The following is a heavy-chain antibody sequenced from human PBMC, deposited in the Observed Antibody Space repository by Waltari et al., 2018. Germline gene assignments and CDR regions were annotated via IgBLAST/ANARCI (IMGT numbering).Heavy chain of an antibody. CDR3: ARRRRNWYFDL. CDR2: INHSGST. Sequence: QVQLQQWGAGLLKPSETLSLTCAVYGGCFSGYYWSWIRQPPGKGLEWIGEINHSGSTNYNPSLKSRVTISVDTSKNQFSLKLSSVTAADTAVYYCARRRRNWYFDLWGRGTLVTVSS. V-gene: IGHV4-34*01. J-gene: IGHJ2*01. CDR1: GGCFSGYY.